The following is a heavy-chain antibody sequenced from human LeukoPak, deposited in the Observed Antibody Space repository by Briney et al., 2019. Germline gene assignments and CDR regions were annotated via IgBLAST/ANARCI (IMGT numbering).Heavy chain of an antibody. D-gene: IGHD1-26*01. CDR2: FDPEDGET. V-gene: IGHV1-24*01. CDR1: GYTLTELS. J-gene: IGHJ4*02. Sequence: PEASVKVSCKVSGYTLTELSMHWVRQAPGKGLEWMGGFDPEDGETIYAQKFQGRVTMTEGTSTDTAYMELSSLRSEDTAVYYCATYQPSIVGAAPFDYWGQGTLVTVSS. CDR3: ATYQPSIVGAAPFDY.